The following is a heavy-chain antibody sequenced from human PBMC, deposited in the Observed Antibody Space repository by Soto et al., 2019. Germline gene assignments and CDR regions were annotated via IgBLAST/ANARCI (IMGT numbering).Heavy chain of an antibody. Sequence: VSCKASGGTFSSYTISWVRQAPGQGLEWMGRIIPILGIANYAQKFQGRVTITADKSTSTAYMELSSLRSEDTAVYYCARARDTVVEAFDIWGQGTMVTVSS. V-gene: IGHV1-69*02. J-gene: IGHJ3*02. CDR1: GGTFSSYT. CDR3: ARARDTVVEAFDI. D-gene: IGHD5-18*01. CDR2: IIPILGIA.